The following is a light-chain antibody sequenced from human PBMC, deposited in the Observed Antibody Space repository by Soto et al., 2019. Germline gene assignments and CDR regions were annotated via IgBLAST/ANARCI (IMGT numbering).Light chain of an antibody. Sequence: DIQMTQSPSSLSASVGDRVTITCRASQIISTYLNWYQQRAGLAPRLLIYAESSLQSGVPQRFSGSGSGTDLTLTISSLQPEDFATYYCQKSYSTPRTCGQGTKVDIK. CDR3: QKSYSTPRT. CDR2: AES. J-gene: IGKJ1*01. V-gene: IGKV1-39*01. CDR1: QIISTY.